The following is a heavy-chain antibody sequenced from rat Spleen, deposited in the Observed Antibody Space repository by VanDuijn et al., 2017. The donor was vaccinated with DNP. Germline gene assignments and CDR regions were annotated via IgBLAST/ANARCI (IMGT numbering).Heavy chain of an antibody. D-gene: IGHD4-3*01. V-gene: IGHV5-22*01. J-gene: IGHJ2*01. Sequence: EVQLVESGGDLVQPGRSLKLFCAASGFTFSDYYIAWVRQAPTKGLEWVAYIGSDDYAPYYGDSVKGRFTISRDNAKSTLYLQMNSLRSEDMATYYCIRWNSGHFDYWGQGVMVTVSS. CDR3: IRWNSGHFDY. CDR1: GFTFSDYY. CDR2: IGSDDYAP.